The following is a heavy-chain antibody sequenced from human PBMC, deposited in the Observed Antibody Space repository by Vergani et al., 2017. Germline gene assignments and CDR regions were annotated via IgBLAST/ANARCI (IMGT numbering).Heavy chain of an antibody. Sequence: EVQLVESGGGLVQPGRSLRLSCAASGFTFDDYAMHWVRQAPGKGLEWVSGISWNSGSIGYADSVKGRFTISRDNSKNTLYLQMNSLRAEDTAVYYCAKSSYSSSSGYYYYYMDVWGKGTTVTVSS. D-gene: IGHD6-6*01. J-gene: IGHJ6*03. CDR3: AKSSYSSSSGYYYYYMDV. CDR1: GFTFDDYA. CDR2: ISWNSGSI. V-gene: IGHV3-9*01.